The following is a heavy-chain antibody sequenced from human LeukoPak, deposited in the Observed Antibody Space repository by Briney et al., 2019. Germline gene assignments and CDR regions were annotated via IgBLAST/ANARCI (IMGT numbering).Heavy chain of an antibody. J-gene: IGHJ3*02. CDR2: ITSSASAK. CDR1: GLNFRSYE. V-gene: IGHV3-48*03. CDR3: ARELDLAALDI. Sequence: GGSLRLSYAGGSGLNFRSYEMNWVRQAPGKGLEWISYITSSASAKYYADSVKGRFTISRDNANNSLYLQMNSLRAEDTAVYYCARELDLAALDIWGQGTMVTVSS. D-gene: IGHD1-1*01.